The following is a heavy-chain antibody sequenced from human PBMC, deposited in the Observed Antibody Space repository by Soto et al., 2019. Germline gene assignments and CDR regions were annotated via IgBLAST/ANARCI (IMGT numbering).Heavy chain of an antibody. J-gene: IGHJ3*02. D-gene: IGHD2-2*02. CDR2: IGTAGDT. V-gene: IGHV3-13*01. CDR3: ARKCSSTSCYKAFDI. CDR1: GFTFSSYD. Sequence: GGSLRLSCAASGFTFSSYDMHWVRQATGKGLEWFSAIGTAGDTYYPGSVKGRFTISRENAKNSLYLQMNSLRAGDTAVYYCARKCSSTSCYKAFDIWGQGTMVTVSS.